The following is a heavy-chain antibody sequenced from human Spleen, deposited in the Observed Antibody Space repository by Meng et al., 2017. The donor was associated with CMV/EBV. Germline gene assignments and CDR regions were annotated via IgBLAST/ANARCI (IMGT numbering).Heavy chain of an antibody. CDR3: ARGQVQCSTINCHDYRFSGMDV. V-gene: IGHV1-46*01. CDR2: INPSGGST. D-gene: IGHD2/OR15-2a*01. J-gene: IGHJ6*02. CDR1: GYTFTSYY. Sequence: ASVKVSCKASGYTFTSYYMHCVRQAPGQGLEWMGIINPSGGSTSYAQKFQGRVTMTRDTSTSTVYMELSSLRSGDTAVYYCARGQVQCSTINCHDYRFSGMDVWGQGTTVTVSS.